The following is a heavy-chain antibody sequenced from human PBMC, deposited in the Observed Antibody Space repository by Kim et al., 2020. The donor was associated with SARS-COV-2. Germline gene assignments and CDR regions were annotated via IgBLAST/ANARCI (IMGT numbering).Heavy chain of an antibody. V-gene: IGHV1-18*01. D-gene: IGHD3-3*01. Sequence: ASVKVSCKASGYTFTSYGISWVRQAPGQGLEWMGWISAYNGNTNYAQKLQGRVTMTTDTSTSTAYMELRGLRSDDTAVYYCAREGGITIFGVVIQPGGYFDYWGQGTLVTVSS. CDR3: AREGGITIFGVVIQPGGYFDY. CDR2: ISAYNGNT. J-gene: IGHJ4*02. CDR1: GYTFTSYG.